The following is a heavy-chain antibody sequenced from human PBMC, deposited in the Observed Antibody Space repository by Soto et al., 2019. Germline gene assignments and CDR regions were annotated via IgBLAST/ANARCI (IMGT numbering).Heavy chain of an antibody. CDR2: IVPILDMP. Sequence: QVQLVQSGAEVKKPGSSVKVSCKPSGGSFSTYSFTWVRQAPGQGLEWMGRIVPILDMPNYAQKFQGRVTISADKSTSAVSTGSSTPRSEDTGPYFCTRGGNRAGHPPDYWGQGTLVTVSS. J-gene: IGHJ4*02. CDR3: TRGGNRAGHPPDY. CDR1: GGSFSTYS. D-gene: IGHD3-16*01. V-gene: IGHV1-69*02.